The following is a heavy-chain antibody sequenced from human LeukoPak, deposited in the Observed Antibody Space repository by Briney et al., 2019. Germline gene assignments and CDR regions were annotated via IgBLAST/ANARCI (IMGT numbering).Heavy chain of an antibody. D-gene: IGHD3-22*01. J-gene: IGHJ4*02. Sequence: ASVKVSCKASGYTFTSYGISWVRQAPGQGLEWMGWISAYNGNTNYAQKLQGRVTMTTDTSTSTAYMELRSLRSDDTAVYYCARAARDYYDSSGYYYVLSVFDFDYWGQGTLVTVSS. CDR3: ARAARDYYDSSGYYYVLSVFDFDY. CDR2: ISAYNGNT. CDR1: GYTFTSYG. V-gene: IGHV1-18*01.